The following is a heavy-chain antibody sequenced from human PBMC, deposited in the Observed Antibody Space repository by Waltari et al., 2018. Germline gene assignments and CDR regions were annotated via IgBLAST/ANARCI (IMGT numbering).Heavy chain of an antibody. Sequence: QVQLKQWGAGLLKPSETLSLTCAVYGGSFSGYSWRWIRQPPGKGLEWIGEINHSGSTNYNPSLKSRVTISVDTSKNQFSLNLSSVTAADTAVYYCARDMGAARRTAGMDVWGKGTTVTVSS. J-gene: IGHJ6*03. CDR2: INHSGST. D-gene: IGHD6-6*01. CDR1: GGSFSGYS. CDR3: ARDMGAARRTAGMDV. V-gene: IGHV4-34*01.